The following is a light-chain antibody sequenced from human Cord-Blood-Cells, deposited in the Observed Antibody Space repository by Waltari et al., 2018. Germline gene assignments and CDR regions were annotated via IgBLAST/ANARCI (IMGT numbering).Light chain of an antibody. V-gene: IGKV2-28*01. CDR3: MQALQTPFT. CDR1: QSLLHSNGYNY. J-gene: IGKJ3*01. Sequence: DIVMTQSPLSLPVPPGEPASISCSSSQSLLHSNGYNYLDWYLQKPGPSPQLLIYLGSNRASGVPDRFSGSGSGTDFTLKISRVEAEDVGVYYCMQALQTPFTFGPGTKVDIK. CDR2: LGS.